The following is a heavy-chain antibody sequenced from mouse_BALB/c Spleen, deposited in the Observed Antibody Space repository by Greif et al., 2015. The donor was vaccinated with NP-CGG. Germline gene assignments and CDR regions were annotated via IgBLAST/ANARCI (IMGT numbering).Heavy chain of an antibody. Sequence: QVQLQQSGAELARPGASVKLSCKASGYTFTDYYINWVKQRTGQGLEWIGEIYPGSGNTYYNEKFKGKATLTADKSSSTAYMQLSSLTSEDSAVYFCARDYGSSYGWFAYWGQGTLVTVSA. CDR2: IYPGSGNT. V-gene: IGHV1-77*01. J-gene: IGHJ3*01. CDR1: GYTFTDYY. D-gene: IGHD1-1*01. CDR3: ARDYGSSYGWFAY.